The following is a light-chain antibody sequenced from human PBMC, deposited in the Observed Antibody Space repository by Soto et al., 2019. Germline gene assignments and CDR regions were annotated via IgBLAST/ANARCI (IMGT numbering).Light chain of an antibody. CDR3: SSFAGSSTLV. CDR1: SSDVGGYNY. J-gene: IGLJ2*01. V-gene: IGLV2-11*01. Sequence: QSVLTQPRSVSGSPGQLVTISCTGTSSDVGGYNYVSWYQQHPGKAPKVIIYDVSKRPSGVPDRFSGSKSGSTASLTISGLQAEDESDYYCSSFAGSSTLVFGGGTKLTVL. CDR2: DVS.